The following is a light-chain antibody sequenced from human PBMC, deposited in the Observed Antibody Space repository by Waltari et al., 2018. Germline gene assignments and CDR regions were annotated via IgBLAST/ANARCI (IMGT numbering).Light chain of an antibody. CDR2: AVS. V-gene: IGLV2-14*03. Sequence: QSALTQPASVSGSPGQSITISCTGTSSDIGTYNYVSWYQQHPGKAPKLMIYAVSNRPSGVSTRFSASKSGNTASLTISGLQAEDEADYYCSSYTSTDTWVFGGGTKLTVL. CDR1: SSDIGTYNY. CDR3: SSYTSTDTWV. J-gene: IGLJ3*02.